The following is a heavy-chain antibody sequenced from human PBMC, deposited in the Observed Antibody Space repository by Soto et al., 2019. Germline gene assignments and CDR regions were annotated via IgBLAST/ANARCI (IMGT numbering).Heavy chain of an antibody. D-gene: IGHD3-3*01. V-gene: IGHV3-48*04. CDR1: GFTFSDYN. CDR3: ARDRNSILGWPY. Sequence: EVQLVESGGGLVQPGGSLRLSCAASGFTFSDYNMNWVRQAPGKGLEWISYITSDGTTKYYADSVKGRCTVSRDNAKNSLYLQMYRLRADDTAVYYCARDRNSILGWPYWGQGTLVTVSS. J-gene: IGHJ4*02. CDR2: ITSDGTTK.